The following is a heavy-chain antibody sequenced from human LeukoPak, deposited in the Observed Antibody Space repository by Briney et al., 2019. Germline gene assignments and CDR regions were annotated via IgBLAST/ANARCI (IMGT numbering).Heavy chain of an antibody. CDR2: ISGGYINNT. D-gene: IGHD2-21*02. CDR3: ARAVRDFNYCGGDCYTLGY. J-gene: IGHJ4*02. Sequence: ASVKVSCKASGYTFTNYGFSWVRQAPGQGLEWMGWISGGYINNTNYAQKVQGRVTMTTDASTSTTYMELRSLRSDDTAVYYCARAVRDFNYCGGDCYTLGYWGQGTLVTVSS. CDR1: GYTFTNYG. V-gene: IGHV1-18*01.